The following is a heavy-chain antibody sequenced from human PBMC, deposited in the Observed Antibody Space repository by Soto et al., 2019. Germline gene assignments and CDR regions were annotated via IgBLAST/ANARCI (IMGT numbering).Heavy chain of an antibody. CDR3: ANGWFGELTPYYYMDV. J-gene: IGHJ6*03. Sequence: EVQLLESGGGLVQPGGSLRVSCEASGFTFSNYAMTWVRQAPGRGLEWVSTISDSGGSTHYADSVKGRFTISRDNSKNTLYLQMNSLRAEDTAAYYCANGWFGELTPYYYMDVWGKGTTVTVSS. CDR1: GFTFSNYA. V-gene: IGHV3-23*01. CDR2: ISDSGGST. D-gene: IGHD3-10*01.